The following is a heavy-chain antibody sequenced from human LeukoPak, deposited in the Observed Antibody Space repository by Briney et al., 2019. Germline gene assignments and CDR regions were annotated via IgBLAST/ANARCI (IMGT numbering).Heavy chain of an antibody. J-gene: IGHJ6*02. V-gene: IGHV3-48*04. CDR3: AKDRAPGGMDV. Sequence: GGSLRLSCAASGFTFSSYSMNWVRQAPGKGLEWVSYISSSSSTKYYADSVKGRFTISRDNAKNSLYLQMNSLRAEDTAVYYCAKDRAPGGMDVWGQGTTVTVSS. CDR1: GFTFSSYS. D-gene: IGHD3-10*01. CDR2: ISSSSSTK.